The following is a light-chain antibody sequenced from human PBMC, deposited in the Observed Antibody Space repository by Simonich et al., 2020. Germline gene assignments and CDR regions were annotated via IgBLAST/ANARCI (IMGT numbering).Light chain of an antibody. Sequence: DIVMTQSPDSLALSLGERAPINCKSSQSVLYSSNNKNYLAWYQQKPGQPPKLLIYWASTRESGVPERFSGSGSGRDFTLTISSLQAEDVAVYYCQQYYSTPPTFGQGTKLEIK. CDR3: QQYYSTPPT. CDR1: QSVLYSSNNKNY. V-gene: IGKV4-1*01. J-gene: IGKJ2*01. CDR2: WAS.